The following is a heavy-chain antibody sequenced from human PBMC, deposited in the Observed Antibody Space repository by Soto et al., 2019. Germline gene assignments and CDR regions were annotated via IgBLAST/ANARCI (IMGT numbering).Heavy chain of an antibody. CDR2: IYHSGST. V-gene: IGHV4-38-2*01. J-gene: IGHJ6*02. D-gene: IGHD3-10*01. CDR3: ARVVVTMVRGVISYYYGMDV. Sequence: KASETLSLTCAVSGYSISSGYYWGWIRQPPGKGLEWIGSIYHSGSTYYNPSLKSRVTISVDTSKNQFSLKLSSVTAADTAVYYCARVVVTMVRGVISYYYGMDVWGQGTTVTVSS. CDR1: GYSISSGYY.